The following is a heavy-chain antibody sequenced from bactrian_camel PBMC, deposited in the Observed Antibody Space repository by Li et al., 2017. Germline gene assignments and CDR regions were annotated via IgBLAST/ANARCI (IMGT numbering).Heavy chain of an antibody. CDR1: GLTISSCR. J-gene: IGHJ4*01. CDR2: MFRDVNL. D-gene: IGHD5*01. V-gene: IGHV3S57*01. Sequence: HVQLVESGGGMVQAGGSLRLSCAASGLTISSCRMQWYRQAPGKERELVSKMFRDVNLYYADSVKGRFTISRDNAKNTLYLQMNSLKTEDTAVYYCATGLLADHGLGLGTQVTVS.